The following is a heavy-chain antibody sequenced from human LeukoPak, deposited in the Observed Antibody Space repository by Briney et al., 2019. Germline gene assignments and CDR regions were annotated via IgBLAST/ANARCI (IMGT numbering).Heavy chain of an antibody. J-gene: IGHJ4*02. CDR1: GFTFSSYA. CDR3: AGGLRGATGNFDY. V-gene: IGHV3-23*01. Sequence: GGSLRLSCAASGFTFSSYAMSWVRQAPGKGLEWVSAISGSGGSTYYADSVKGRFTISRDNSKNTLYLQMNSLRAKDTAVYYCAGGLRGATGNFDYWGQGTLVTVSS. D-gene: IGHD1-26*01. CDR2: ISGSGGST.